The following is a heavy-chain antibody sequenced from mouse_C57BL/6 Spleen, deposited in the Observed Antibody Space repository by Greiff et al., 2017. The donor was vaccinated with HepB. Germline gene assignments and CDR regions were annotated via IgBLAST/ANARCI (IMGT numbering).Heavy chain of an antibody. CDR1: GYTFTDYE. J-gene: IGHJ2*01. D-gene: IGHD1-1*01. Sequence: LVESGAELVRPGASVTLSCKASGYTFTDYEMHWVKQTPVHGLEWIGAIDPETGGTAYNQKFKGNAILTADKSSSTAYMELRSLTSEDSAVYYCTRTLNTTVVAKDYFDYWGQGTTLTVSS. V-gene: IGHV1-15*01. CDR2: IDPETGGT. CDR3: TRTLNTTVVAKDYFDY.